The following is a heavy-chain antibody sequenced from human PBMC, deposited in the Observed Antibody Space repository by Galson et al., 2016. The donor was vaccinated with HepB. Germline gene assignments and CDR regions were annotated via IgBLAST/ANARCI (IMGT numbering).Heavy chain of an antibody. D-gene: IGHD2/OR15-2a*01. CDR2: FDPEDGET. J-gene: IGHJ4*02. V-gene: IGHV1-24*01. Sequence: SVKVSCKVSGYTLTDLSMHWVRQAPGRGLEWMGGFDPEDGETIYAQSFQGRVTMTEDTSTDTAYMELTNLRSEDTAMYYCATDRFVGNNLRYFDYWGQGTLVTVSA. CDR3: ATDRFVGNNLRYFDY. CDR1: GYTLTDLS.